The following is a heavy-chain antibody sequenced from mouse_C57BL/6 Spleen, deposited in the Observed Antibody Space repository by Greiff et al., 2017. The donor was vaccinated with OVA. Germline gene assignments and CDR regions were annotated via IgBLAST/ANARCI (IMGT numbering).Heavy chain of an antibody. D-gene: IGHD2-1*01. CDR1: GYTFTDYY. J-gene: IGHJ2*01. CDR2: INPNNGGT. CDR3: ASFYYGNPDYFDY. Sequence: EVQLQQSGPELVKPGASVKISCKASGYTFTDYYMNWVKQSHGKSLEWIGDINPNNGGTSYNQKFKGKATLTVDKSSSTAYMELRSLTSEDSAVYYCASFYYGNPDYFDYWGQGTTLTVSS. V-gene: IGHV1-26*01.